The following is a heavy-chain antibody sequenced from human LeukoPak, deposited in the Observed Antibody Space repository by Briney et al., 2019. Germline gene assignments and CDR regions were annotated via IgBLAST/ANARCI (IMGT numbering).Heavy chain of an antibody. CDR2: IYYSGST. Sequence: SETLSLTCTVSGGSISPNYWNWIRQTPGKGLEWIGSIYYSGSTYYNPSLKSRVTISVDTSKNQFSLKLSSVTAADTAVYYCARDGGADTAMVDYWGQGTLVTVSS. CDR3: ARDGGADTAMVDY. CDR1: GGSISPNY. V-gene: IGHV4-39*07. D-gene: IGHD5-18*01. J-gene: IGHJ4*02.